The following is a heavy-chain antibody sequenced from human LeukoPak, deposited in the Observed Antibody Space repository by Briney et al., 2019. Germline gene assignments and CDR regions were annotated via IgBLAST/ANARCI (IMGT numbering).Heavy chain of an antibody. V-gene: IGHV3-7*04. CDR3: ARDGVTVTPSVDY. CDR1: GFTFSDYW. Sequence: GGSLRLSCVASGFTFSDYWMSWVRQAPGKGLKWVANIKQDGSEKYYVDSVKGRFSISRDNAKNSLYLQMNSLRAEDTAVYYCARDGVTVTPSVDYWGRGNLVTVSS. J-gene: IGHJ4*02. D-gene: IGHD4-17*01. CDR2: IKQDGSEK.